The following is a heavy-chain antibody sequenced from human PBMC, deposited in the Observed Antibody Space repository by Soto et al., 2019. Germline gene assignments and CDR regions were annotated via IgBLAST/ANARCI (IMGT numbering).Heavy chain of an antibody. CDR1: GFTFSGHW. CDR3: ARHSYCSCGDCYWYYFDY. J-gene: IGHJ4*02. D-gene: IGHD2-15*01. Sequence: EVQLVESGGGLVQPGGSLRLSCTVSGFTFSGHWMSWVRQAPGKGLEWVANIRQDGSDTYYVDSVRGRFTISRDNARNSLYLQMSYLRAEDTAIYYCARHSYCSCGDCYWYYFDYWGQGTLVTVSS. CDR2: IRQDGSDT. V-gene: IGHV3-7*01.